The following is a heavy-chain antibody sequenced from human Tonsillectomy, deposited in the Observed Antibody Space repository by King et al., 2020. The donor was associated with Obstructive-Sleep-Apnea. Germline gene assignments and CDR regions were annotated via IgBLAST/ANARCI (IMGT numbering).Heavy chain of an antibody. CDR2: IKSQTDGETI. Sequence: EVQLVESGGGLVKPGGSLRLSCAASGFTFSNAWMSWVRQAPGKGLEWVGRIKSQTDGETIDYAAPVKGRFIISRDDSKNTLYLQMNSLKTEDTAVYYCTTEDDTSSYSLGGFDIWGQGTMVTVSS. J-gene: IGHJ3*02. V-gene: IGHV3-15*01. CDR3: TTEDDTSSYSLGGFDI. CDR1: GFTFSNAW. D-gene: IGHD3-22*01.